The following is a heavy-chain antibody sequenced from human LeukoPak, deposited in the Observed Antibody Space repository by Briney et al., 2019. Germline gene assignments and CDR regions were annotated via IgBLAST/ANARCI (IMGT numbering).Heavy chain of an antibody. CDR3: AKWGCSGDNCYPFDY. Sequence: GGTLRLSCVGSGFSFSSYGMTWVRQAPGKGLEWVSAISGSGESTYNAGSVQGRFTISRDNSKNTLYLQMNSLRAEDTALYYCAKWGCSGDNCYPFDYWGQGTLVTVSS. CDR1: GFSFSSYG. CDR2: ISGSGEST. J-gene: IGHJ4*02. D-gene: IGHD2-15*01. V-gene: IGHV3-23*01.